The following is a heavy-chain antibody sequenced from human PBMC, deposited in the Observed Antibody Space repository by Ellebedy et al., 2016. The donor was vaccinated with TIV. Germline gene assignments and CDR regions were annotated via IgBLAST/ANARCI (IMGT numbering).Heavy chain of an antibody. V-gene: IGHV3-30-3*01. J-gene: IGHJ4*02. D-gene: IGHD3-9*01. CDR2: ISYDGGISK. Sequence: GESLKISCAASGFTFSTYAMHLVRQAPGKGLDWVALISYDGGISKYYSDSVKGRFTISRDNSKSTLYLQMNSLRAEDTAVYYCARELTGYYVGYWGQGTLVTVSS. CDR1: GFTFSTYA. CDR3: ARELTGYYVGY.